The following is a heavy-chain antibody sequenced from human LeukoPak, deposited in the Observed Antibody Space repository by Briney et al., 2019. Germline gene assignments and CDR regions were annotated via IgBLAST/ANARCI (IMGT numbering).Heavy chain of an antibody. J-gene: IGHJ6*03. V-gene: IGHV1-8*03. Sequence: ASVKVSCKASGYTFTSYDINWVRQATGQGLEWMGWMNPNSGNTGYAQKFQGRVTITRNTSISTAYMELSSLRSEDTAVYYCAREASRGSSSVYYYYMDVWGKGTTVTVSS. CDR1: GYTFTSYD. CDR3: AREASRGSSSVYYYYMDV. CDR2: MNPNSGNT. D-gene: IGHD6-6*01.